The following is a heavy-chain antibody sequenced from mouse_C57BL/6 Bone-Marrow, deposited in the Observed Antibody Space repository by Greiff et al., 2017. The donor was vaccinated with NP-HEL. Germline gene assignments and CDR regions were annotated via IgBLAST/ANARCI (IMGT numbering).Heavy chain of an antibody. Sequence: VQLQQSGAELVRPGASVKLSCTASGFNIKDDYMHWVKQRPEQGLEWIGWIDPENGDTEYASKFQGKATITADTSSNTSYLQLSILTSEDTAVYYCTTGGSSGYYAMDYWGQGTSVTVSS. V-gene: IGHV14-4*01. CDR3: TTGGSSGYYAMDY. CDR2: IDPENGDT. CDR1: GFNIKDDY. D-gene: IGHD1-1*01. J-gene: IGHJ4*01.